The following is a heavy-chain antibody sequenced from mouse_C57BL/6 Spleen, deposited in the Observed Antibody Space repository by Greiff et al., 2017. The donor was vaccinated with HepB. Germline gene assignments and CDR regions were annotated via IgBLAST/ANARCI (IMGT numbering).Heavy chain of an antibody. D-gene: IGHD1-1*01. J-gene: IGHJ2*01. CDR1: GYTFTSYW. CDR3: ARGLRSRYFDY. CDR2: IDPSDSET. Sequence: VQLQQPGAELVRPGSSVKLSCKASGYTFTSYWMHWVKQRPIQGLEWIGNIDPSDSETHYNQKFKDKATLTVDKSSSTAYMQLSSLTSEDSAVYYCARGLRSRYFDYWGQGTTLTVSS. V-gene: IGHV1-52*01.